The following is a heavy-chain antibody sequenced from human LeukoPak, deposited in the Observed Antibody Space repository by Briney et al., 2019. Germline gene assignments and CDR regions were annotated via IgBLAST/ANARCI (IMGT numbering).Heavy chain of an antibody. CDR3: ARAVCPTIKFCDSSYFMDV. J-gene: IGHJ6*03. Sequence: GGSLRLSCAASGFSFNDLGMTWVRQVPGKGLEWVAGINWNGASTGYADSVRGRFTISRDNAKNSLYLQMNSLRAEDTALYYCARAVCPTIKFCDSSYFMDVWGKGTTVNVS. D-gene: IGHD6-6*01. CDR1: GFSFNDLG. V-gene: IGHV3-20*04. CDR2: INWNGAST.